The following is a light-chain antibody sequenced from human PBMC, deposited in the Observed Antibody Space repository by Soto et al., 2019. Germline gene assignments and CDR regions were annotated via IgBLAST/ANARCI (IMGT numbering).Light chain of an antibody. CDR2: GAS. CDR1: QTVTNNF. Sequence: IVLTQSPGTLSLSPGERATLSCRASQTVTNNFLAWYQEKPGRGPRLLIYGASTRSTGIPDRFSGSGSGTDFTLTISRLDPEDVAVYYFRQYGRSLEFAVGGGTKVEI. V-gene: IGKV3-20*01. CDR3: RQYGRSLEFA. J-gene: IGKJ4*01.